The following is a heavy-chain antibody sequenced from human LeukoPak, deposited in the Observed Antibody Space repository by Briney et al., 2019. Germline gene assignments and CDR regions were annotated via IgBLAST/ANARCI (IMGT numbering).Heavy chain of an antibody. CDR1: GYSISSGYS. J-gene: IGHJ4*02. Sequence: SETLSLTCAVFGYSISSGYSWGWIRQPPGKGLEWIGSIFHSGSTYYNPSLKSRVTISIDTSKNQFSLRLNSVTAADTAVCYCARWSFGELGPFGYWGQGTLVTVSS. CDR3: ARWSFGELGPFGY. V-gene: IGHV4-38-2*01. D-gene: IGHD3-10*01. CDR2: IFHSGST.